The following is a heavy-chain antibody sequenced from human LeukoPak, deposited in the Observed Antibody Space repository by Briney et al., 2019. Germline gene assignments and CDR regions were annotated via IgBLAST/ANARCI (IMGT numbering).Heavy chain of an antibody. J-gene: IGHJ6*03. CDR1: GYTFTSYG. V-gene: IGHV1-18*01. D-gene: IGHD1-26*01. Sequence: GASVKVSCKASGYTFTSYGISWVRQAPGQGLEWMGWISAYNGNTNYAQKLQGRVTMTTDTSTSTAYMELGSLRSDDTAVYYCAREYSGSYYYYYYMDVWGKGTAVTVSS. CDR2: ISAYNGNT. CDR3: AREYSGSYYYYYYMDV.